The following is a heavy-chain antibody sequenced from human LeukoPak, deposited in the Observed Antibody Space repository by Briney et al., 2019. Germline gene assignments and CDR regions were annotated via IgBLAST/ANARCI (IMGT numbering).Heavy chain of an antibody. CDR1: GFTFSSYS. V-gene: IGHV3-21*01. J-gene: IGHJ4*02. CDR2: ISSSSSYI. D-gene: IGHD2-15*01. CDR3: ASGRYCSGGSCYPEPDY. Sequence: GGSLRLSCAASGFTFSSYSMNWVRHAPGKGLEWVSSISSSSSYIYYADSVKGRFTISRDNAKNSLYLQMNSLRAEDTAVYYCASGRYCSGGSCYPEPDYWGQGTLVTVSS.